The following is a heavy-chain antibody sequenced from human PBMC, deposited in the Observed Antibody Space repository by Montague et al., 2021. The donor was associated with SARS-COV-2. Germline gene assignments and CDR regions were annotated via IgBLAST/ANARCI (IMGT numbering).Heavy chain of an antibody. J-gene: IGHJ4*02. Sequence: SLRLSCAASGFSFSNYAMSWVRQAPGKGLEWVSPISGSGDITHHADSVKGRFTISRDNSKNTLYLQMSSLRAEDTAVYYCAKEAVYSSSWEYFDYWGQGTLVTVSS. V-gene: IGHV3-23*01. D-gene: IGHD6-13*01. CDR2: ISGSGDIT. CDR3: AKEAVYSSSWEYFDY. CDR1: GFSFSNYA.